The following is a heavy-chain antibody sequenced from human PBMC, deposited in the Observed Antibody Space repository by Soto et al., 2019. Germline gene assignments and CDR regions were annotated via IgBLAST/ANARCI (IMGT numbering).Heavy chain of an antibody. CDR2: IYYSGST. CDR1: GGSISSSSYY. D-gene: IGHD5-12*01. V-gene: IGHV4-39*01. Sequence: QLQLQESGPGLVKPSETLSLTCTVSGGSISSSSYYWGWIRQPPGKGLEWIGSIYYSGSTYYNPSLKSRVTISVDTSKNQFSLKLSSVTAADTAVYYCARRDGYNSWDYWGQGTLVTVSS. J-gene: IGHJ4*02. CDR3: ARRDGYNSWDY.